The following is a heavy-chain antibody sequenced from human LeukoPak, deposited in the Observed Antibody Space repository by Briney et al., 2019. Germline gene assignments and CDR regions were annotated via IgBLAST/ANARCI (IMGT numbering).Heavy chain of an antibody. D-gene: IGHD1-26*01. CDR2: ISSSGSTI. CDR3: ARGDSGSYYFDY. J-gene: IGHJ4*02. Sequence: GGSLRLSCAASGFTFSSYEMNWVRQGPGKGLECVSYISSSGSTIYYADSVKGRFTISRDNAKNSLYLPMNSLRAEDTAVYYCARGDSGSYYFDYWGQGTLVTVSS. CDR1: GFTFSSYE. V-gene: IGHV3-48*03.